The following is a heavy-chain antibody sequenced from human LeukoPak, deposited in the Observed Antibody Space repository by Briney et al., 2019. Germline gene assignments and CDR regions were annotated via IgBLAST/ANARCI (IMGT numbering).Heavy chain of an antibody. CDR2: IYHSGST. CDR3: ARRTSYYGDYRW. CDR1: GGSITSSSYY. J-gene: IGHJ4*02. D-gene: IGHD4-17*01. Sequence: SETLSLTCSVSGGSITSSSYYWGWIRQPPGQGLEWIGSIYHSGSTYYNPSLKSRVTISVDTSKNQFFLKLNSVTATDTAVYYCARRTSYYGDYRWWGQGALVTVSS. V-gene: IGHV4-39*01.